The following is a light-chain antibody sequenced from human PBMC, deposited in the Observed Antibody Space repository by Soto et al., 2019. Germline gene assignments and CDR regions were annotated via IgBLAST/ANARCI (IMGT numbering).Light chain of an antibody. J-gene: IGKJ4*01. CDR1: QSIGGW. CDR2: KAS. CDR3: QQYKSYPLT. V-gene: IGKV1-5*03. Sequence: DIQMTQSPSTLSASVGDRVTITCRASQSIGGWLAWHQQKPGRAPKVLIYKASNLETGVPSRFSGSGSGTQFTLTLSSLQPDDFASYYCQQYKSYPLTFGGGTKLEIK.